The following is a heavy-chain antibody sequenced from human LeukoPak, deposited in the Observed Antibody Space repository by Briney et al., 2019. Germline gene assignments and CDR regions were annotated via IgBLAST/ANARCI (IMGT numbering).Heavy chain of an antibody. CDR1: GFTFSSYA. J-gene: IGHJ4*02. CDR3: AKGTGTAQQLTFDY. CDR2: ISGSGGST. V-gene: IGHV3-23*01. D-gene: IGHD6-13*01. Sequence: GGSLRLSCAASGFTFSSYAMSWVRQAPGKGLEWVSAISGSGGSTYYVDFVKGRFTISRDNSKNTLYLQMNSLRAEDTAVYYCAKGTGTAQQLTFDYWGQGTLVTVSS.